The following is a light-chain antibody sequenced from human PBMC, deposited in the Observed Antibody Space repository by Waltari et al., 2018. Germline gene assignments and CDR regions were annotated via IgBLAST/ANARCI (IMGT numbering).Light chain of an antibody. CDR2: RAS. J-gene: IGKJ4*02. V-gene: IGKV1-5*03. Sequence: EIQMIQSTSTLSASIGDKITITRRASQSTSSWWALYHQKPAIAPKVLVFRASTLGDGVPSRFSGGGSWTKFTLVLGSLRPDDFATYYCRQYDTFPLAFRGGPRVEIK. CDR1: QSTSSW. CDR3: RQYDTFPLA.